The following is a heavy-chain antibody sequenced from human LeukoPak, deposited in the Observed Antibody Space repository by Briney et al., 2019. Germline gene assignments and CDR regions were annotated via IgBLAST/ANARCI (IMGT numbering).Heavy chain of an antibody. V-gene: IGHV4-34*01. CDR3: ARVSLAVIHYYYYGMDV. CDR1: GGSFSGYY. CDR2: INHSGST. Sequence: SETLSLTCAVYGGSFSGYYWSWIRQPPGKGLAWIGEINHSGSTNYNPSLKSRVTISVDTSKNQFSLKLSSVTAADTAVYYCARVSLAVIHYYYYGMDVWGKGTTVTVSS. D-gene: IGHD6-19*01. J-gene: IGHJ6*04.